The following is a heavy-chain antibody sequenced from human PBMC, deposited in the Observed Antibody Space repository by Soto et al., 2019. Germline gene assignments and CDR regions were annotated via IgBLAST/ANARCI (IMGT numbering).Heavy chain of an antibody. V-gene: IGHV2-5*01. D-gene: IGHD6-13*01. CDR1: GFSLSTDAVG. CDR3: AHRIAAPGRTLEY. J-gene: IGHJ4*02. Sequence: QITLKESGPTLVRPTQTLTLTCTVSGFSLSTDAVGVAWIRQPPGKALEWRALIYWNDEARYKSSLNNRLTITKDTAKRQVVLTMTDMAPLDTATYFCAHRIAAPGRTLEYWGKGILVTVSS. CDR2: IYWNDEA.